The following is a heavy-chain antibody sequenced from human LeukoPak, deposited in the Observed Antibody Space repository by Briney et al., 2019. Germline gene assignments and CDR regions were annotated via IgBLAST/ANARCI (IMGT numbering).Heavy chain of an antibody. CDR3: ARDGSGFDY. J-gene: IGHJ4*02. V-gene: IGHV3-7*01. D-gene: IGHD3-10*01. Sequence: PGGSLRLSCAASGFTFSSYAMSWVRQAPGKGLEWVANIKQDGSEKYYVDSVKGRFTISRDNAKNSLYLQMNSLRAEDTAVYYCARDGSGFDYWGQGTLVTVSS. CDR2: IKQDGSEK. CDR1: GFTFSSYA.